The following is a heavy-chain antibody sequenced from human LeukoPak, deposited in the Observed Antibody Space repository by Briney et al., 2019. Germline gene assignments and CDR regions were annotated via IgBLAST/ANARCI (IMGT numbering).Heavy chain of an antibody. J-gene: IGHJ3*02. CDR2: IYSCGST. V-gene: IGHV3-66*01. CDR1: GFTVSSNY. CDR3: ARIVAGGAFDI. Sequence: GGSLRLSCAASGFTVSSNYMTWVRQAPGKGREWVSVIYSCGSTYYADSVKGRFTFSRDNSKTTLYLQMNSLRAEDTAVYYCARIVAGGAFDIWGQGTMVTVSS. D-gene: IGHD1-26*01.